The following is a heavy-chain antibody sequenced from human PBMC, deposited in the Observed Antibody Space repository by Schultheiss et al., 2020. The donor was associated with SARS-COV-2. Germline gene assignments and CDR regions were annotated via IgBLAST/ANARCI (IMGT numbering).Heavy chain of an antibody. CDR1: GYTFTGYY. CDR2: ISAYNGNT. J-gene: IGHJ4*02. D-gene: IGHD1-26*01. V-gene: IGHV1-18*04. CDR3: ARDDIVVATY. Sequence: ASVKVSCKASGYTFTGYYMHWVRQAPGQGLEWMGWISAYNGNTNYAQKLQGRVTMTTDTSTSTAYMELSSLRSDDTAVYYCARDDIVVATYWGQGTLVTVSS.